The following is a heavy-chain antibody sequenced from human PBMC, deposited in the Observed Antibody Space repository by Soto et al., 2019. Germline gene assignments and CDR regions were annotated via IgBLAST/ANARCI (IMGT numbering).Heavy chain of an antibody. CDR2: IYYSGST. Sequence: QVQLQESGPGLVKPSETLSLTCTVSGGSISNYYWSWIRQPPGKGLEWIGYIYYSGSTRYNHSLKSRVTISVHTSNNQFSLKLGSVTAADTAVYYCARHGPIAAAGTVFDYWGQGTLVTVSS. D-gene: IGHD6-13*01. J-gene: IGHJ4*02. V-gene: IGHV4-59*08. CDR3: ARHGPIAAAGTVFDY. CDR1: GGSISNYY.